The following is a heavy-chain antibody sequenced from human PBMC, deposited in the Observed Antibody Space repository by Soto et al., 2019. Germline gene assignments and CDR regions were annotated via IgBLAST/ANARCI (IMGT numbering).Heavy chain of an antibody. D-gene: IGHD3-3*01. J-gene: IGHJ4*02. CDR1: GYTFTSYG. CDR3: ARVPYDLWSGYTGLAY. Sequence: GASVKVSCKASGYTFTSYGISWVRQAPGQGLEWMGWISAYNGNTNYAQKLQGRVTMTTDTSTSTAYMELRSLRSDDTAVYYCARVPYDLWSGYTGLAYWGQGTLVTVSS. CDR2: ISAYNGNT. V-gene: IGHV1-18*04.